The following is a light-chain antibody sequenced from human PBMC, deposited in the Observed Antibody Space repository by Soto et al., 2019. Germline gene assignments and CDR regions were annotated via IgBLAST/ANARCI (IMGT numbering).Light chain of an antibody. Sequence: VLMSSARKLSLSPGGGALVCCRASQSVSSNYLAWYQQKPGQAPRLLMYDASSRATGIPDRFSGSGSGTDFTLTISRLEPEDFAVYYCQQYSSSRTGGQGTKVDI. CDR1: QSVSSNY. V-gene: IGKV3-20*01. J-gene: IGKJ1*01. CDR3: QQYSSSRT. CDR2: DAS.